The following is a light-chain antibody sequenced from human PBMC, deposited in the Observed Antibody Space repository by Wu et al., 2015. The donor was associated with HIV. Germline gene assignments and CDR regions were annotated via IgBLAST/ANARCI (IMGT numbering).Light chain of an antibody. V-gene: IGKV3-15*01. CDR1: QSVSRN. CDR3: QQYSDWWT. J-gene: IGKJ1*01. Sequence: EIVMTQSPNSLSVSPGERATLSCRASQSVSRNLAWYLQRPGQTPRLLIYSGSTRVTGTPARFSGSGSGTEFTLTISSLQSDDFGVYYCQQYSDWWTFGQGTKVDI. CDR2: SGS.